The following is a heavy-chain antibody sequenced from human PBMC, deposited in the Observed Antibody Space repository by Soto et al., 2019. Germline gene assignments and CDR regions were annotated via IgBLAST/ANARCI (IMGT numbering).Heavy chain of an antibody. V-gene: IGHV4-59*01. CDR1: GVAITSYG. Sequence: SDSLCLTCTVSGVAITSYGWTWIRQPPGKGLEWIGYIYYSGSTNYNPPLKSRVTISVDTSKNQFSLKLSSVTAADTAVYYCARDSGFGELLGDVGGFDPWGQGTLVTVS. CDR2: IYYSGST. J-gene: IGHJ5*02. CDR3: ARDSGFGELLGDVGGFDP. D-gene: IGHD3-10*01.